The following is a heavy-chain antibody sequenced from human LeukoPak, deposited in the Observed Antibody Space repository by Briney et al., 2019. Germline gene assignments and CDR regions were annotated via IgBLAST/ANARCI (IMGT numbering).Heavy chain of an antibody. CDR1: GGSISSYY. CDR2: IYYSGST. Sequence: SETLSLTCTVSGGSISSYYWGWIRQPPGKGLEWIGSIYYSGSTYYNPSLKSRVTISVDTSKNQFSLKLSSVTAADTAVYYCARVPRDDILTGYYDYWGQGTLVTVSS. CDR3: ARVPRDDILTGYYDY. D-gene: IGHD3-9*01. J-gene: IGHJ4*02. V-gene: IGHV4-39*07.